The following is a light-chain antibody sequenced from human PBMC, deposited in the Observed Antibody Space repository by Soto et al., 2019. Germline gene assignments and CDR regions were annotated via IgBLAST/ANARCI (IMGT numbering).Light chain of an antibody. CDR2: SAS. CDR3: QQSYSVPS. Sequence: DIQLTQSPFSLSASLGDRVTITCRASENIDNYLNWYRQKPGEAPELLIYSASRLQIGVPARFSGGGSGTGFSLTISSLQSDDFATYYCQQSYSVPSFGPGTRVDMK. V-gene: IGKV1-39*01. J-gene: IGKJ3*01. CDR1: ENIDNY.